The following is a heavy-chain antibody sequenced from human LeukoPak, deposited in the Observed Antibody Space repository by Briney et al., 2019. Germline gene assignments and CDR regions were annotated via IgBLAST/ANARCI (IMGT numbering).Heavy chain of an antibody. J-gene: IGHJ4*02. CDR3: ARGDVDTGLTGYGGLDY. D-gene: IGHD3-9*01. Sequence: GASVKVACKASGGTFSSYAISWVRQAPGQGLEWMGGIIPIFGTANYAQKFQGRVTITADESTSTAYMELSSLRSEDTAVYYCARGDVDTGLTGYGGLDYWGQGTLVTVSS. V-gene: IGHV1-69*13. CDR1: GGTFSSYA. CDR2: IIPIFGTA.